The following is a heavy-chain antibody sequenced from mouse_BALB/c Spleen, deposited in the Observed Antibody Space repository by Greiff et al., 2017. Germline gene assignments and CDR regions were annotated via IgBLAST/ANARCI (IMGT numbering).Heavy chain of an antibody. V-gene: IGHV3-2*02. J-gene: IGHJ4*01. CDR1: GYSITSDYA. Sequence: DVKLVESGPGLVKPSQSLSLTCTVTGYSITSDYAWNWIRQFPGNKLEWMGYISYSGSTSYNPSLKSRISITRDTSKNQFFLQLNSVTTEDTATYYCAKGGWDDYAMDYWGQGTSVTVSS. CDR2: ISYSGST. D-gene: IGHD4-1*01. CDR3: AKGGWDDYAMDY.